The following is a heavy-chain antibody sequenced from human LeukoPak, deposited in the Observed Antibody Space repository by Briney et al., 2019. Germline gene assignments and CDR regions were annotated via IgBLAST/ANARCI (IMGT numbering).Heavy chain of an antibody. J-gene: IGHJ3*02. Sequence: PGGSLRLSCAASGFTFSNYGMHWVRQAPGKGLEWVAFIRFDGSSKYFADSVKGRFIISRDNFQNTLILQMNNLKVEDTAVYYCAKVRVDTAMVDAFDIWGQGTRVVVSS. V-gene: IGHV3-30*02. D-gene: IGHD5-18*01. CDR3: AKVRVDTAMVDAFDI. CDR1: GFTFSNYG. CDR2: IRFDGSSK.